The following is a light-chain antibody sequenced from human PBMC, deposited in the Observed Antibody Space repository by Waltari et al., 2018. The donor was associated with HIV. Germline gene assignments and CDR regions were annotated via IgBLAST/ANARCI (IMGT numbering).Light chain of an antibody. CDR2: DEA. Sequence: SYVLTQPPSVSVAPGQTAMITCGGNNTGSKTVQWYQQKPGQAPILVIYDEADRPSGIPERFSGSNSGNTATLTISRVEAGDEADYFCQVWDGNSDHQVFGGGTKLTVL. CDR1: NTGSKT. J-gene: IGLJ3*02. CDR3: QVWDGNSDHQV. V-gene: IGLV3-21*02.